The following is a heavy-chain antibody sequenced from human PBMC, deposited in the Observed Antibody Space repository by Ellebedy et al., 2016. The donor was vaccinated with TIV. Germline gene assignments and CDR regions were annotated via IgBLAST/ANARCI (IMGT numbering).Heavy chain of an antibody. J-gene: IGHJ3*02. CDR3: ARTVAVAGTFAFDI. D-gene: IGHD6-19*01. CDR2: IFYTWST. V-gene: IGHV4-61*01. CDR1: GGSVSSDNYY. Sequence: SETLSLTXTVSGGSVSSDNYYWSWIRQPPGKGLEWIGHIFYTWSTHYNPSLKSRVTISVDTSENQFSLNLNSVTAADTAVYYCARTVAVAGTFAFDIWGRGTMVTVSS.